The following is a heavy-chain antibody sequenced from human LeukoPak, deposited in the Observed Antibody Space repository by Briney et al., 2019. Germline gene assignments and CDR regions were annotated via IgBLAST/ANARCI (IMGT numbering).Heavy chain of an antibody. D-gene: IGHD3-10*01. CDR2: ISYDGSNK. CDR3: ARDKSSVWVRGVIADNYYYYYGMDV. Sequence: PGGSLRLSCAASGFTFSSYAMHWVRQAPGKGLEWVAVISYDGSNKYYADSVKGRFTISRDNSKNTLYLQMNSLRAEDTAVYYCARDKSSVWVRGVIADNYYYYYGMDVWGQGTTVTVSS. CDR1: GFTFSSYA. V-gene: IGHV3-30*01. J-gene: IGHJ6*02.